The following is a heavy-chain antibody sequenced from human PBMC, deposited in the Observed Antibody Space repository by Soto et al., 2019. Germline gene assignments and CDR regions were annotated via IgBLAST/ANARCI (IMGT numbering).Heavy chain of an antibody. CDR3: AKASSITGTTPDY. Sequence: GGSLRLSCAASGFTFSSYAMSWVRQAPGKGLEWVPAISGSGGSTYYADSVKGRFTISRDNSKNTLYLQMNSLRAEDTAVYYCAKASSITGTTPDYWGQGTLVTVSS. V-gene: IGHV3-23*01. CDR2: ISGSGGST. CDR1: GFTFSSYA. D-gene: IGHD1-7*01. J-gene: IGHJ4*02.